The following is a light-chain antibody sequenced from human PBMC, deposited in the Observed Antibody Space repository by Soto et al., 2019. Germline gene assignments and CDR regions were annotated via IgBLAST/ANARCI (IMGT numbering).Light chain of an antibody. CDR1: SSDVGAYNF. J-gene: IGLJ2*01. V-gene: IGLV2-8*01. CDR3: TSYTGNTLVV. CDR2: ELT. Sequence: QSALTQLPSASGSPGQSVTISCNGTSSDVGAYNFVSWYQQYPGKAPRLLIYELTNRPSGVPDRFSCSRSGNTAALTVSGLQTEDEADYYCTSYTGNTLVVFGGGTKLTVL.